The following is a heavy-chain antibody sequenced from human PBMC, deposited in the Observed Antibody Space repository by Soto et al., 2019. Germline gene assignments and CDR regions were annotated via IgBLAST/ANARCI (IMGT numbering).Heavy chain of an antibody. Sequence: EVQLLESGGGLVQPGGSLRLSCAASGFTFSSYAMSWVRQAPGKGLEWVSAISGSGGSTYYADSVKGRFTISRDNSKNTLYLEMNSLRAEDTAVYYCAKNPHAVTTLLDYWGQGTLVTVSS. J-gene: IGHJ4*02. CDR2: ISGSGGST. CDR3: AKNPHAVTTLLDY. D-gene: IGHD4-17*01. CDR1: GFTFSSYA. V-gene: IGHV3-23*01.